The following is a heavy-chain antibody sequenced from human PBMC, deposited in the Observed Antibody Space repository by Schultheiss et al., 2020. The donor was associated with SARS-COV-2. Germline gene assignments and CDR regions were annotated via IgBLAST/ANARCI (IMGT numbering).Heavy chain of an antibody. CDR2: ISSSSSYV. Sequence: GGSLRLSCTTTGFTFSGYGMNWVRQAPGMGLEWVSSISSSSSYVYYLDSVKGRFTISRDNAKNSVYLQMNSLRAEDTAIYYCARGPAIVPAAVGFDSWGQGTLVTVS. V-gene: IGHV3-21*01. CDR3: ARGPAIVPAAVGFDS. J-gene: IGHJ4*02. D-gene: IGHD2-2*01. CDR1: GFTFSGYG.